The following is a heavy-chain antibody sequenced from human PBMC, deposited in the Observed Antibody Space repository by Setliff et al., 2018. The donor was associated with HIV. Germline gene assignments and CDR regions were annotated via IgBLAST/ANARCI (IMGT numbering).Heavy chain of an antibody. CDR1: GDSVTSGGFF. D-gene: IGHD3-3*01. CDR3: ARITIFVPGNPYFYGMDV. Sequence: PSETLSLTCSVSGDSVTSGGFFWSWIRQRPEKGLEWIGHMFYSGTTYYSPSLKSRVRISRDTSENQFSLKLTSVTAADTAVYYCARITIFVPGNPYFYGMDVWGQGTTVTVPS. J-gene: IGHJ6*02. CDR2: MFYSGTT. V-gene: IGHV4-31*03.